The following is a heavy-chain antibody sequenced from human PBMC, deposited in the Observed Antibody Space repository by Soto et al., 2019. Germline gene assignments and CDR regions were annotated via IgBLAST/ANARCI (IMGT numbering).Heavy chain of an antibody. CDR3: ARAGSYCSGGSCSFAY. J-gene: IGHJ4*02. D-gene: IGHD2-15*01. V-gene: IGHV1-2*02. CDR2: INPNTGNT. CDR1: GYTFSGHF. Sequence: ASVKVSCKTSGYTFSGHFLQWVRQAPGAGPEWMGWINPNTGNTKYGQKFEGRVTMTRDMSSSTAYMELTRLTVDDTAVYFCARAGSYCSGGSCSFAYWGQGSLVIVSS.